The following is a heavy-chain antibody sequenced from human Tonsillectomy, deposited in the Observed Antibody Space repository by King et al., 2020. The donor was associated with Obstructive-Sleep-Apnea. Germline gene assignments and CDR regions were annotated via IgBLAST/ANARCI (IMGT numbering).Heavy chain of an antibody. CDR2: IYYIGST. CDR1: GGSISSDY. V-gene: IGHV4-59*08. J-gene: IGHJ5*02. D-gene: IGHD3-16*01. Sequence: LQLQESGPGLVKPSETLSLTCTVSGGSISSDYWSWIRQPPGKGLELIGYIYYIGSTNYNPSLKSRVTISVDTSKNQFSLKLSSVTAADTAVYYCARRGLYGGGFDPWGQGTLVTVSS. CDR3: ARRGLYGGGFDP.